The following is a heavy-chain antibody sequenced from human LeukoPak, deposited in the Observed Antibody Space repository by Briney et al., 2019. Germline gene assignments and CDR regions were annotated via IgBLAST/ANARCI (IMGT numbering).Heavy chain of an antibody. CDR3: ARHDYGGDNFDY. CDR1: GYTFAAYY. D-gene: IGHD4-23*01. Sequence: GASVKVSCKASGYTFAAYYIHWVRQAPGQGLEWMGWINPNSGGTNYAQKFQGRVTMTRDTSISTVYMELSRLRSDDTAVYYCARHDYGGDNFDYWGQGTLVTVSS. V-gene: IGHV1-2*02. CDR2: INPNSGGT. J-gene: IGHJ4*02.